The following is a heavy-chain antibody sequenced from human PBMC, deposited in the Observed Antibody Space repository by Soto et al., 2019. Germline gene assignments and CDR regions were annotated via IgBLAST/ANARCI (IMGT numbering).Heavy chain of an antibody. CDR3: VNQRTIIPTQVYFGY. CDR2: VYVRGRS. J-gene: IGHJ4*02. CDR1: RGSVPSSSYY. Sequence: SETLSLTCTVSRGSVPSSSYYWGWIGQPRGRWLELIGSVYVRGRSYSKSSVKSRAKIYADTSKNPLSLSLNSVTASDPSVYLCVNQRTIIPTQVYFGYWGPGALVTV. V-gene: IGHV4-39*01. D-gene: IGHD2-2*01.